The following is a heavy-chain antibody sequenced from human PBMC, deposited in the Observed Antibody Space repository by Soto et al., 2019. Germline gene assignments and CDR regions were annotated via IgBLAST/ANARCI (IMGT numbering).Heavy chain of an antibody. CDR3: ARDLSYDSSGYYSSDDAFDI. D-gene: IGHD3-22*01. V-gene: IGHV1-69*13. CDR1: GGTFSSYA. J-gene: IGHJ3*02. Sequence: GASVKVSCNASGGTFSSYAISWVRQAPGQGVEWMGGIIPIFGTANYAQKFQGRVTITADESTSTAYMELSSLRSEDTAVYYCARDLSYDSSGYYSSDDAFDIWGQGTMVTVSS. CDR2: IIPIFGTA.